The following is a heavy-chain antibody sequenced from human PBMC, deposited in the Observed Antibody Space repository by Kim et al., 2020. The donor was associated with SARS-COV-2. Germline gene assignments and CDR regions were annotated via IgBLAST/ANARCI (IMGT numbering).Heavy chain of an antibody. CDR2: IYYSGST. Sequence: SETLSLTCTVSGGSISSSSYYWGWIRQPPGKGLEWIGSIYYSGSTYYNPSLKSRVTISVDTSKNQFSLKLSSVTAADTAVYYCARSLLLYDFWSGYYLGYFDYWGQGNLVTVSS. D-gene: IGHD3-3*01. CDR3: ARSLLLYDFWSGYYLGYFDY. J-gene: IGHJ4*02. V-gene: IGHV4-39*01. CDR1: GGSISSSSYY.